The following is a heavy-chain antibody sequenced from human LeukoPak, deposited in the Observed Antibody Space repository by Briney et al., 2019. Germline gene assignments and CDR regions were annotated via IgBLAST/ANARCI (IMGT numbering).Heavy chain of an antibody. Sequence: GGSLRLSCAASGFTFSTYDMQWVRQVTGKGLEWVSAIGITGTTYYLASVKGRFTISKENAKNSFYLQMNSLRAGDTAVYYCARDLGTGSAYTNRFDLWGQGTLVTVSS. CDR3: ARDLGTGSAYTNRFDL. J-gene: IGHJ5*02. V-gene: IGHV3-13*01. D-gene: IGHD3-22*01. CDR2: IGITGTT. CDR1: GFTFSTYD.